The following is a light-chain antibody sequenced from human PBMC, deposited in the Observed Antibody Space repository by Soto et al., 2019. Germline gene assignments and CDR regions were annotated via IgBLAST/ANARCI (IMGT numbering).Light chain of an antibody. CDR1: SSDVGGYNY. J-gene: IGLJ1*01. CDR2: EVT. Sequence: QSVLTQPASVSGSPGQSITISCTGTSSDVGGYNYVSWYQQHPGKAPKLMIYEVTNRPSGVSNRFSGSKSGNTASLTISGPQAEDEAHYYCSSYTSRSTLVFGTGTKLTVL. CDR3: SSYTSRSTLV. V-gene: IGLV2-14*01.